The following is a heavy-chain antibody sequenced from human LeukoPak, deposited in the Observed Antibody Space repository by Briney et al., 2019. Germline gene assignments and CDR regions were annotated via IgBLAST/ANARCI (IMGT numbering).Heavy chain of an antibody. V-gene: IGHV4-38-2*02. Sequence: SETLSLTCTVSGYSISSGYYWGWIRQPPGKGLEWIGSGSTYYNPSLKSRVTISVDTSKNQFSLKLSSVTAADTAVYYCARHYHSSSLPPDYWGQGTLVTVSS. CDR1: GYSISSGYY. D-gene: IGHD6-6*01. CDR3: ARHYHSSSLPPDY. CDR2: SGST. J-gene: IGHJ4*02.